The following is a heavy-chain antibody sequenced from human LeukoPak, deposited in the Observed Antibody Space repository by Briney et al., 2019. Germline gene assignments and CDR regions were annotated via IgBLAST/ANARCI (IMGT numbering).Heavy chain of an antibody. Sequence: SGPTLVNPTQTLTLTCTFSGFSLNTRTVAVGWIRQPPGKALEWLALIYGNDDKRYSPSLMSRLTITKDTSKNQVVLTMINMDPVETGTYYCAHSTRVSHYFDSWGQGTLVTVSS. D-gene: IGHD3-10*01. CDR1: GFSLNTRTVA. J-gene: IGHJ4*02. CDR2: IYGNDDK. V-gene: IGHV2-5*01. CDR3: AHSTRVSHYFDS.